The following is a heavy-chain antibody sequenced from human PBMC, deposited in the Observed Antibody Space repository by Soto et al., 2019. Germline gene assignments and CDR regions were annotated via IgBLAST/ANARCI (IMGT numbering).Heavy chain of an antibody. CDR1: GFTFSSYD. CDR2: IGTAGDT. Sequence: PGRSLRLSCAASGFTFSSYDMHWVRQATGKGLEWVSAIGTAGDTYYPGSVKGRFTISRENAKNSLYLQMNSLRAGDTAVYYCARAFPHADYGGNSGSDYYYGMDVWGQGTTVTVSS. CDR3: ARAFPHADYGGNSGSDYYYGMDV. D-gene: IGHD4-17*01. J-gene: IGHJ6*02. V-gene: IGHV3-13*01.